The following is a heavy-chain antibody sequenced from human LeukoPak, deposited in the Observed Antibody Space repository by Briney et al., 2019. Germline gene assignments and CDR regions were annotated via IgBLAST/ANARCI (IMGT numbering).Heavy chain of an antibody. CDR2: IRNKANSYTT. J-gene: IGHJ6*04. Sequence: HLGGSLRLSCAASGFTFSDQHMDWVRRAPGKGLEWVGRIRNKANSYTTEYTASVKGRFTISRDDSKDSLYLQMNSLKTEDTAVYYCASPIGDVWGKGATVTVSS. CDR1: GFTFSDQH. V-gene: IGHV3-72*01. CDR3: ASPIGDV.